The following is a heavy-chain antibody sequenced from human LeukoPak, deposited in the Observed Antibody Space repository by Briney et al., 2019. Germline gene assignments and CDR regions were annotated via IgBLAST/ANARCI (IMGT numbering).Heavy chain of an antibody. CDR2: ISGSGGST. CDR3: AKGSSSWDDAFDI. V-gene: IGHV3-23*01. Sequence: GGSLRLSCAASGFTFSSYAMSWVRQAPGKGLEWVSAISGSGGSTYYADSVKGRFTISRDNAKNSLYLQMNSLRAEDTALYYCAKGSSSWDDAFDIWGQGTMVTVSS. J-gene: IGHJ3*02. D-gene: IGHD6-13*01. CDR1: GFTFSSYA.